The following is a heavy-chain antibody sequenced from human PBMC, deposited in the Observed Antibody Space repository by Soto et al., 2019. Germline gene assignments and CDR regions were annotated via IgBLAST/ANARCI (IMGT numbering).Heavy chain of an antibody. CDR3: ARDLVVVAANPGGYYYGMDV. CDR2: IIPIFGTA. CDR1: GGTFSSYA. J-gene: IGHJ6*02. D-gene: IGHD2-15*01. V-gene: IGHV1-69*01. Sequence: QVQLVQSGAEVKKPGSSVKVSCKASGGTFSSYAISWVRQAPGQGLEWMGGIIPIFGTAKYAQKFQGRVTITADDSTSTAYMELSSLRSEDTAVYYCARDLVVVAANPGGYYYGMDVWGQGTTVTVSS.